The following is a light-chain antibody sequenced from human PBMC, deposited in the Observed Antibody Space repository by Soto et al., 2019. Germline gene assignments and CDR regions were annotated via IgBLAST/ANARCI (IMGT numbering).Light chain of an antibody. CDR3: SSYTSSSTRV. Sequence: QSALTQPASVSGSPGQSITISCTGTSSDVGGYNYVSWYQQHPGKAPKLMIYEVSNRPSGVSNRFSGSKSGNTASLTISGRQAEDDADYYCSSYTSSSTRVFGGGTKLTVL. CDR1: SSDVGGYNY. J-gene: IGLJ3*02. V-gene: IGLV2-14*01. CDR2: EVS.